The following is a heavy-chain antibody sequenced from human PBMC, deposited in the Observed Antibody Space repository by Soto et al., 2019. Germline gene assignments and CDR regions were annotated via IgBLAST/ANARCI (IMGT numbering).Heavy chain of an antibody. CDR1: EGTFSSYT. CDR3: AIRSELGYCSGGSCYAPFDY. CDR2: IIPILGIA. V-gene: IGHV1-69*02. D-gene: IGHD2-15*01. J-gene: IGHJ4*02. Sequence: QVQLVQSGAEVKKPGSSVKVSCKASEGTFSSYTISWVRQAPGQGLEWMGRIIPILGIANYAQKFQGRVTITADKATSTAYMELSSLRSEDTAVYDCAIRSELGYCSGGSCYAPFDYWGQGTLVTVSS.